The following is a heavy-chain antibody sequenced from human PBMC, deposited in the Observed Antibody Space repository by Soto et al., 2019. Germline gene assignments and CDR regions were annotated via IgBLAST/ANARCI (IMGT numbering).Heavy chain of an antibody. V-gene: IGHV3-74*01. J-gene: IGHJ6*02. Sequence: GGSLRLSCAASGFTFSSYWMHWVRQAPGKGLVWVSRINSDGSSTSYADSVKGRFTISRDNAKNTLYLQMNSLRAEDTAVYYCAREGIVGATTYFTNYYGMAVWGQGTTVTVSS. CDR2: INSDGSST. CDR1: GFTFSSYW. CDR3: AREGIVGATTYFTNYYGMAV. D-gene: IGHD1-26*01.